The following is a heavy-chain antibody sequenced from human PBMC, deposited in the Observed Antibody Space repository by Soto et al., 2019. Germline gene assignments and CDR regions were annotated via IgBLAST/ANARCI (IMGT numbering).Heavy chain of an antibody. CDR3: ARGERQQQRDY. V-gene: IGHV4-4*02. CDR1: AGPPSPSER. D-gene: IGHD6-13*01. CDR2: SYHSGST. Sequence: SEPLSHQPAFSAGPPSPSERCLWLLLPTGKGLEWIGESYHSGSTNYNPSLKSRVIISVDKSKNQFSLKLSSVTDADTAVYYCARGERQQQRDYWGQGTLVTVS. J-gene: IGHJ4*02.